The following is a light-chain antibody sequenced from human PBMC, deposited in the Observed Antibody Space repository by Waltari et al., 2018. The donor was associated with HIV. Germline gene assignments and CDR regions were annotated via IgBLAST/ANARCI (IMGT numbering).Light chain of an antibody. CDR1: HIGRKH. Sequence: SYELTQPLPVSVALGQTARITRGGDHIGRKHVHWYQQKPGQAPVLVIYRNTNRPSGIPERFSGSNSGNTATLTITRAQVGDEADYYCHVWDRATGVFGTGTTVTVL. V-gene: IGLV3-9*01. CDR2: RNT. CDR3: HVWDRATGV. J-gene: IGLJ1*01.